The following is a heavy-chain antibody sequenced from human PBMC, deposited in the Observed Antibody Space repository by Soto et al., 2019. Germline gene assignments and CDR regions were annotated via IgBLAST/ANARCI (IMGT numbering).Heavy chain of an antibody. CDR2: GSYSGTT. Sequence: SETLSLTCTVSGVSVSSGSFCWAWIRQPPGKGLEWIGFGSYSGTTNYKPSLKSRVTISVDTSRSQISLKVSSLTAADTAVYYCARGATVTQFDYWGRGTLVTVSS. D-gene: IGHD4-17*01. CDR3: ARGATVTQFDY. CDR1: GVSVSSGSFC. V-gene: IGHV4-61*01. J-gene: IGHJ4*02.